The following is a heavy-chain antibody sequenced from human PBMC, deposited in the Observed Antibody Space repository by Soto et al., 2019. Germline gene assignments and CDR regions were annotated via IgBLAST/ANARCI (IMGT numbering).Heavy chain of an antibody. J-gene: IGHJ4*02. V-gene: IGHV4-39*07. Sequence: SETLSLTCTVSGGSISSSSYYWGWIRQPPGKGLEWIGSIYYSGSTYYNPSLKSRVTISVDTSKNQFSLKLSSVTAADTAVYYCARDWYSSSWYDYWGQGTLVTVSS. D-gene: IGHD6-13*01. CDR3: ARDWYSSSWYDY. CDR1: GGSISSSSYY. CDR2: IYYSGST.